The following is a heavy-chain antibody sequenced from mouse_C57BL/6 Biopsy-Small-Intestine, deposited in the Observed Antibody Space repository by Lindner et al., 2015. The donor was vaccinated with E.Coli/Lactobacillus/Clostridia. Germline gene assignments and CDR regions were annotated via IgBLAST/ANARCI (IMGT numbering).Heavy chain of an antibody. Sequence: SVKVSCKASGYTFTSFGISWVRQAPGQGPEWMGWISVYNDNKKYAQKFQGRVIMATDTFTRTAYMELRSLRSDDTAVYYCARDYGDDAYHFDYWGQGTLVTVSS. J-gene: IGHJ2*01. V-gene: IGHV1-4*01. CDR3: ARDYGDDAYHFDY. CDR2: ISVYNDNK. CDR1: GYTFTSFG. D-gene: IGHD1-1*01.